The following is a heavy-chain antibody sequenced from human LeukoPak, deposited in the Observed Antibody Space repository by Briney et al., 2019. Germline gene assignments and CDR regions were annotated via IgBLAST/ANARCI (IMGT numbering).Heavy chain of an antibody. CDR2: INHSGST. CDR3: ARGPGYSSSWYWYYYYYYMDV. Sequence: SETVSLTCAVYGGSFSGYSWSWIRQPPGKGLEWIGEINHSGSTNYNTSLKSRVTISVDTSKNQFSLKLSSVTAADTAVYYCARGPGYSSSWYWYYYYYYMDVWGKGTTVTVSS. J-gene: IGHJ6*03. V-gene: IGHV4-34*01. D-gene: IGHD6-13*01. CDR1: GGSFSGYS.